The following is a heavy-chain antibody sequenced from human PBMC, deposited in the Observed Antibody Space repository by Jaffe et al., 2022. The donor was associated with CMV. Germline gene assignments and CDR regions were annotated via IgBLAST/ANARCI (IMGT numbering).Heavy chain of an antibody. CDR2: INPNSGGT. CDR1: GYTFTGYY. D-gene: IGHD3-3*01. V-gene: IGHV1-2*02. J-gene: IGHJ6*02. CDR3: ARVRIFGVPPAPNYYYYYGMDV. Sequence: QVQLVQSGAEVKKPGASVKVSCKASGYTFTGYYMHWVRQAPGQGLEWMGWINPNSGGTNYAQKFQGRVTMTRDTSISTAYMELSRLRSDDTAVYYCARVRIFGVPPAPNYYYYYGMDVWGQGTTVTVSS.